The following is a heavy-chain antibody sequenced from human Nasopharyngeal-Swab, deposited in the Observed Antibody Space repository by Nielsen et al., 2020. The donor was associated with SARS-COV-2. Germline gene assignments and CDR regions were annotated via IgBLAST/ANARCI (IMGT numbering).Heavy chain of an antibody. CDR3: AREVTIFGVVIPRNWFDP. V-gene: IGHV4-4*07. J-gene: IGHJ5*02. D-gene: IGHD3-3*01. CDR1: GGSISSYY. Sequence: SETLSLTCTVSGGSISSYYWSCTRQPAGKGLEWIGRIYTSGSTNYNPSLKSRVTMSVDTSKNQFSLKLSSVTAADTAVYYCAREVTIFGVVIPRNWFDPWGPGTLVTVSS. CDR2: IYTSGST.